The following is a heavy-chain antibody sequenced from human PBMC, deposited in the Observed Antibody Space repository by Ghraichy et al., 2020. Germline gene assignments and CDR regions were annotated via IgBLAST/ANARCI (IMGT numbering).Heavy chain of an antibody. D-gene: IGHD2-21*02. CDR2: ISGTGGST. CDR1: GFTFSNYA. Sequence: GGSLRLSCAASGFTFSNYAMSWVRQAPGKGLEWVSTISGTGGSTYYTDSVKGRFTISRDKSKNILYLQMNSLRAEDTAIYFCAKRPDFGDTDYWGQGTLVTVSS. CDR3: AKRPDFGDTDY. J-gene: IGHJ4*02. V-gene: IGHV3-23*01.